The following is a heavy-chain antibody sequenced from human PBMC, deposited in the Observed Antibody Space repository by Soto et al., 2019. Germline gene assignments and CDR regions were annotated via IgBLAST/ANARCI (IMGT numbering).Heavy chain of an antibody. D-gene: IGHD3-3*01. CDR2: ISYDGSNK. Sequence: QVQLLESGGGVVQPGRSLRLSCAASGFTFSSYGMHWVRQAPGKGLEWVAVISYDGSNKYYADSVKGRFTISRDNSKNTLYLQMNSLRAEDTAVYYCAMVGNYDFWSGSYHFDYWGQGTLVTVSS. CDR3: AMVGNYDFWSGSYHFDY. J-gene: IGHJ4*02. V-gene: IGHV3-30*03. CDR1: GFTFSSYG.